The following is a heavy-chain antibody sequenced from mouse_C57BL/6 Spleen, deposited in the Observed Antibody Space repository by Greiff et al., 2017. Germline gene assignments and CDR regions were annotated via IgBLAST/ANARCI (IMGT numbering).Heavy chain of an antibody. CDR2: ISSGSSTI. J-gene: IGHJ2*01. V-gene: IGHV5-17*01. CDR3: ARGGSSYEY. Sequence: EVMLVESGGGLVKPGGSLKLSCAASGFTFSDYGMHWVRQAPEKGLEWVAYISSGSSTIYYADTVKGRFTISRDNAKNTLFLHMTSLRSEDTAMYYCARGGSSYEYWGQGTTLTVSS. CDR1: GFTFSDYG. D-gene: IGHD1-1*01.